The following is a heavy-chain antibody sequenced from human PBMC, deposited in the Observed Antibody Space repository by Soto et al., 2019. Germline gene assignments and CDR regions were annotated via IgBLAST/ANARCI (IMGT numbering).Heavy chain of an antibody. CDR1: GGSISTSDYF. Sequence: QLQLQESGPGLVKPSETLALTCTVSGGSISTSDYFWNWIRQPPGKGLEYIGSISYRGNTYYTPSLKSRVTISVDTSNNQFSLKLNSVTAADTAVYFCARQPSRQCSGGTCYHFPSWFDPWGQGTLVTVSS. J-gene: IGHJ5*02. CDR3: ARQPSRQCSGGTCYHFPSWFDP. V-gene: IGHV4-39*01. D-gene: IGHD2-15*01. CDR2: ISYRGNT.